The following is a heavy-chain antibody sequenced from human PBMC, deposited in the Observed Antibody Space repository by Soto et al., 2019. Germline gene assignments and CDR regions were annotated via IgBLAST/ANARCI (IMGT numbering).Heavy chain of an antibody. J-gene: IGHJ6*03. CDR3: ARTVYSNQPNYYYYYMDV. CDR1: GYSFTSYW. V-gene: IGHV5-51*01. D-gene: IGHD4-4*01. Sequence: GESLKISCKGSGYSFTSYWIGWVRQMPGKGLEWMGIIYPGDSDTRYSPSFQGQVTISADKSISTAYLQWSSLKASDTAMYYCARTVYSNQPNYYYYYMDVWGKGTTVTVSS. CDR2: IYPGDSDT.